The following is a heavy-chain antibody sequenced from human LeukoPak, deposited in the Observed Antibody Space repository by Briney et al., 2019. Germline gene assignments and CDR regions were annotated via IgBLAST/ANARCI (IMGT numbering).Heavy chain of an antibody. D-gene: IGHD3-16*01. CDR3: TTDGARGSWFDP. CDR2: ILSKSDGGTT. V-gene: IGHV3-15*07. Sequence: GGSLRLSCAASGFTLKNAWMNWVRQAPGKGLEWVGRILSKSDGGTTDYAASVEGRFTISRDDSKNTLYLQMNSLKTEDTAMYYCTTDGARGSWFDPWGQGTLVIVSS. J-gene: IGHJ5*02. CDR1: GFTLKNAW.